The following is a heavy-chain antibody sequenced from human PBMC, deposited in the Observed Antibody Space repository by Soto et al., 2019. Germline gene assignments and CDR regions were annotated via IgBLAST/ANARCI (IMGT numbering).Heavy chain of an antibody. Sequence: SVKVSCKASGGTFSSYTINWVRRAPGQGLEWMGGIIPIFGTAHYAQKFQGRVTITADESTSTAYMELSSLRSEDSAVYYCARYINGVPHYFDYWGQGTLVTV. D-gene: IGHD2-8*01. CDR1: GGTFSSYT. CDR3: ARYINGVPHYFDY. CDR2: IIPIFGTA. J-gene: IGHJ4*02. V-gene: IGHV1-69*13.